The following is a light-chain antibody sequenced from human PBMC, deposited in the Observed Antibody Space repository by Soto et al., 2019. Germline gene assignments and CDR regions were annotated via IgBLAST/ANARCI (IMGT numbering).Light chain of an antibody. Sequence: EIVMTQSPATLSVSPGDRATLSCRASQSVSSNLAWYQQKPGQAPRLLSYGASPRVTGIPARFSGSGSGTEFTLTISSLQSEDFAVYYCQQYNNCPPWTFGQGTKVEIK. V-gene: IGKV3-15*01. J-gene: IGKJ1*01. CDR3: QQYNNCPPWT. CDR1: QSVSSN. CDR2: GAS.